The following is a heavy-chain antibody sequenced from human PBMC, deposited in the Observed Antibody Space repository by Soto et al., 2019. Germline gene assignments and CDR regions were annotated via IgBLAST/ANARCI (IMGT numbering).Heavy chain of an antibody. Sequence: EVQLLESGGGLVQPGGSLRLSCAASGFTFSSYAMSWVRQAPGKGLEWVSAISGSAGSTYYADSVKGRFTISRDNSKNTLYLQMNSLRAEDTAVFYCTKDLWPYLPAGGEFDPWGQGTLVTVSS. V-gene: IGHV3-23*01. CDR2: ISGSAGST. J-gene: IGHJ5*02. CDR3: TKDLWPYLPAGGEFDP. CDR1: GFTFSSYA. D-gene: IGHD3-16*01.